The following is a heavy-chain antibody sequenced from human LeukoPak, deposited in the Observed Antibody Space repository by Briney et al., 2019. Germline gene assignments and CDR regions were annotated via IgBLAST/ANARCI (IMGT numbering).Heavy chain of an antibody. Sequence: GESLKISCKGSGYSFTSYWIAWVRQMPGKGLEWMGIIYPGDSDTRYSPSFQGQVTISADKSISTAYLQWSSLKASDTAMYYCARGYSSDSSGYAGHDAFDIWGQGTMVTVSS. CDR3: ARGYSSDSSGYAGHDAFDI. V-gene: IGHV5-51*01. J-gene: IGHJ3*02. D-gene: IGHD3-22*01. CDR1: GYSFTSYW. CDR2: IYPGDSDT.